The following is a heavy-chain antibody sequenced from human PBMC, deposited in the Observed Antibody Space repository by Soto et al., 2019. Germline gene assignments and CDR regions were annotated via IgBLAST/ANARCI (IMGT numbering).Heavy chain of an antibody. D-gene: IGHD2-15*01. Sequence: ASVKVSWKASGYTFASYAMHWVRQAPGQRLEWMGWINVGYGNTKYSQKFQGRVTISRDTSASTAYMELSSLRSEDTAVYFCARDSQFGCSGGSCYSSGTFDYWGQGTLVTVSS. CDR3: ARDSQFGCSGGSCYSSGTFDY. CDR1: GYTFASYA. V-gene: IGHV1-3*01. J-gene: IGHJ4*02. CDR2: INVGYGNT.